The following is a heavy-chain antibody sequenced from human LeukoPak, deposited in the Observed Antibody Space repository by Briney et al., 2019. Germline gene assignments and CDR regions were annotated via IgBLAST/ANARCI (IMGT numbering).Heavy chain of an antibody. CDR3: ARVLGDYVLNY. Sequence: APVKVSCKASGYSFTSHSMHWVRQAPGQRLEWMGWINGGNGNTKYSQKLQGRVTITRDTSASTAYMELSSLRSEDTAVYYCARVLGDYVLNYWGQGTLVTVSS. J-gene: IGHJ4*02. V-gene: IGHV1-3*01. CDR2: INGGNGNT. CDR1: GYSFTSHS. D-gene: IGHD4-17*01.